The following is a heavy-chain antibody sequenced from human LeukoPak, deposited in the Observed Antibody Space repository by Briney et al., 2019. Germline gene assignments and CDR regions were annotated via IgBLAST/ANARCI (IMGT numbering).Heavy chain of an antibody. CDR3: AGGLMGSSHNWFDP. D-gene: IGHD6-6*01. CDR1: GGSISSYY. Sequence: SETLSLTCTVSGGSISSYYWSWIRQPPGKGLEWIGYIYYSGSTNYNPSLKSRVTISVDTSKNQFSLKLSSVTAADTAVYYCAGGLMGSSHNWFDPWGQGALVTVSS. J-gene: IGHJ5*02. V-gene: IGHV4-59*01. CDR2: IYYSGST.